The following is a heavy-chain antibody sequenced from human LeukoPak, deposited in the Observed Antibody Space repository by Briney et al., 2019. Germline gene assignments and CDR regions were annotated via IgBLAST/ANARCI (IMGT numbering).Heavy chain of an antibody. V-gene: IGHV3-30*02. CDR2: IWYDGSNK. CDR3: AKDADYDSYGMDV. Sequence: PGGSLRLSCAASGFTFSNYGMHWVRQVPGKGLEWVAVIWYDGSNKYYADSVKGRFTISRDNSKNTLYLQMNSLRAEDTAVYYCAKDADYDSYGMDVWGQGTTVTVSS. CDR1: GFTFSNYG. J-gene: IGHJ6*02. D-gene: IGHD3-16*01.